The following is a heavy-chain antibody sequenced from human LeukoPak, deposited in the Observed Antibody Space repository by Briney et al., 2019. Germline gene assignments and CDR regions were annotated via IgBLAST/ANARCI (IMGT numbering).Heavy chain of an antibody. CDR2: IIPIFGTA. D-gene: IGHD3-3*01. V-gene: IGHV1-69*13. CDR3: ATEVLRFLEWLGGYETKNYYYYYMDV. J-gene: IGHJ6*03. CDR1: GGTFSSYA. Sequence: SVKVSCKPSGGTFSSYAISWVRQAPGQGLEWMGGIIPIFGTANYAQKFQGRVTITADESTSTAYMELSSLRSEDTAVYYCATEVLRFLEWLGGYETKNYYYYYMDVWGKGTTVTVSS.